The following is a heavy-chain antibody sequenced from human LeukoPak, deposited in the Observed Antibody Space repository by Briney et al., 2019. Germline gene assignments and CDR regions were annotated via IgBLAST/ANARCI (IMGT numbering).Heavy chain of an antibody. Sequence: PSETLSLTCTVSVGSISSYYWSWIRQPPGKGLEWIGYIFFSGSTNYNPSPKSRVTISVAKSKNQFSLKLSSVTAADTAVYYCARVTSYYDFWSGYSAPYNWFDPWGQGTLVTVSS. CDR2: IFFSGST. CDR1: VGSISSYY. V-gene: IGHV4-59*01. D-gene: IGHD3-3*01. J-gene: IGHJ5*02. CDR3: ARVTSYYDFWSGYSAPYNWFDP.